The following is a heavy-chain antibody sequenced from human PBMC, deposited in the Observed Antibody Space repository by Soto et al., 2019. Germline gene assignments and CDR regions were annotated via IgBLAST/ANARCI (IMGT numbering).Heavy chain of an antibody. V-gene: IGHV3-23*01. D-gene: IGHD3-16*02. CDR1: GFTFSSFA. J-gene: IGHJ4*02. CDR3: AKRGGYDYVWKSYRPDY. CDR2: LSGSGGDT. Sequence: AGGSLRLSCVASGFTFSSFAMTWVRQAPGKGLEWVSTLSGSGGDTYYADSVNGRFTIPRDKSKNTLYLQMDRLRVEDTAVYYCAKRGGYDYVWKSYRPDYWGQGTLVTVSS.